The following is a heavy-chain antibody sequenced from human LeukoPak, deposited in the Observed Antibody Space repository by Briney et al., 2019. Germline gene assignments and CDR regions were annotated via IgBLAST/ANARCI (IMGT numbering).Heavy chain of an antibody. V-gene: IGHV1-2*02. D-gene: IGHD2-15*01. CDR3: ASTFGRWPPNFDY. CDR1: GYTFTDYY. Sequence: ASVKVSCKASGYTFTDYYMHWVRQAPGQGLEWMGWINPNSGVTNYAREFQGRVTMTRDTSISTAYMELSSLRSDDTAVYYCASTFGRWPPNFDYWGQGTLVTVSS. CDR2: INPNSGVT. J-gene: IGHJ4*02.